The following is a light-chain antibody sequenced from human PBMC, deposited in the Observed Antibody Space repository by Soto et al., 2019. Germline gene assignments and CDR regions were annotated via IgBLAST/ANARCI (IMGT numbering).Light chain of an antibody. CDR2: GNS. CDR1: SSNIGAGYD. Sequence: QSVLTQPPSVSGAPGQRVTISCTGSSSNIGAGYDVHWYQQLPGTAPQLLISGNSNRPSGVPDRFSGSKSGTSASLAITGLQAEDEADYYGQSYDSSLSGTWVFGGGTKLTVL. V-gene: IGLV1-40*01. CDR3: QSYDSSLSGTWV. J-gene: IGLJ3*02.